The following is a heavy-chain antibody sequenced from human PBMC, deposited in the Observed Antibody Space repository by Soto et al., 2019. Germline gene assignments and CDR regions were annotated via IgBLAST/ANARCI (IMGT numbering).Heavy chain of an antibody. CDR3: AQLPWKQLWPRATVVN. CDR2: IFWDDDK. V-gene: IGHV2-5*02. D-gene: IGHD5-18*01. J-gene: IGHJ4*02. Sequence: GAGPTLVNPTQTLTLTCTFSGFSLSTSGVGVGWIRQPPGKALEWLGIIFWDDDKRYRPSLKSRLTITKDTSKNQLVLTMTNMDPVDTATYYCAQLPWKQLWPRATVVNWGQGTPVTVS. CDR1: GFSLSTSGVG.